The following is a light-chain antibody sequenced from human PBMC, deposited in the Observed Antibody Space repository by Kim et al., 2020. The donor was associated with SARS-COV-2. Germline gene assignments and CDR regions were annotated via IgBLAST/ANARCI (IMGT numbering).Light chain of an antibody. CDR1: SSDVGRYNF. CDR3: SSYATRSYV. Sequence: QSALTQPASVSGSPGQSITFSCTGTSSDVGRYNFVSWYQQHPGKAPKLIIYDVNVRPSGVSDRFSGSKSGNTASLTISGLQADDEANYYCSSYATRSYVFGTGTQLTVL. J-gene: IGLJ1*01. V-gene: IGLV2-14*03. CDR2: DVN.